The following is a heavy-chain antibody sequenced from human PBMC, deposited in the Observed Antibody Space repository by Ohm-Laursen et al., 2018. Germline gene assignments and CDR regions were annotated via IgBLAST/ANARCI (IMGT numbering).Heavy chain of an antibody. CDR3: ARDPDSYVSGNYYSFFDF. D-gene: IGHD3-10*01. Sequence: SLRLSCTASGFTFTSYWMHWVRQAPGKGLVWVSRINSDGSSTAYADSVKGRFTISRDNAKNTLYLQMNSLRAEDTAVYYCARDPDSYVSGNYYSFFDFWGQGALVTVSS. CDR2: INSDGSST. CDR1: GFTFTSYW. J-gene: IGHJ4*02. V-gene: IGHV3-74*01.